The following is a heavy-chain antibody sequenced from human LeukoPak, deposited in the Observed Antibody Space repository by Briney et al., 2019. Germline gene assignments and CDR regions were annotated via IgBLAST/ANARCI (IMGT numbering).Heavy chain of an antibody. Sequence: SETLSLTCTVSGGSISSYHWSWIRQPPGKGLEWIGYIYYSGSTNYNPSLKSRVTISVDTSKNQFSLKLSSVTAADTAVYYCATTRGYSYGYGMDVWGKGTTVTVSS. CDR2: IYYSGST. CDR1: GGSISSYH. D-gene: IGHD5-18*01. J-gene: IGHJ6*03. CDR3: ATTRGYSYGYGMDV. V-gene: IGHV4-59*08.